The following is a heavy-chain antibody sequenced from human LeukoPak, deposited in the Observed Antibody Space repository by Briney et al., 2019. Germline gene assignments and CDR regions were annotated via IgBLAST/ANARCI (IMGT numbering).Heavy chain of an antibody. Sequence: SETLSLTCTVSGGSISSYYWSWIRQPPGKGLEWIGYIYYSGSTNYNPSLKSRVTISVDTSKNQFSLKLSSVTAADTAVYYCVRVSGYDWESSFDYWGQGTLVTVSS. CDR2: IYYSGST. CDR3: VRVSGYDWESSFDY. D-gene: IGHD5-12*01. J-gene: IGHJ4*02. V-gene: IGHV4-59*01. CDR1: GGSISSYY.